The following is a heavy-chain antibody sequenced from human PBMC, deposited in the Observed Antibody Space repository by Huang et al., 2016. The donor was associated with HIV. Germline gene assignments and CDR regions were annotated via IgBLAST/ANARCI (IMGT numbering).Heavy chain of an antibody. CDR1: GGSIRSDNYY. CDR3: ARLPGSITMIRGVITDPY. J-gene: IGHJ4*02. V-gene: IGHV4-39*02. D-gene: IGHD3-10*01. Sequence: QLQLQESGPGLVKPSETLSLTCTVSGGSIRSDNYYWGWIRQPPGKGLEWIGSIYYSGSTYYNPSLTRRVTITVDTSKNHFSLRMRSVTAADTAVYYCARLPGSITMIRGVITDPYWGQGTLVTVSS. CDR2: IYYSGST.